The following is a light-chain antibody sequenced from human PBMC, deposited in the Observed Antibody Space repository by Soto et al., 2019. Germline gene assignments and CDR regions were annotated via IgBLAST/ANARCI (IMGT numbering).Light chain of an antibody. CDR2: KAS. CDR3: QQYNSYPWT. J-gene: IGKJ1*01. CDR1: QSISSW. Sequence: DIQMTQSPSTLAASLGDRVTITCRASQSISSWFAWYQQKPGKAPKLLIYKASSLESGVPSRFRGSGSGTEFTLTISSLPPDDFATYYCQQYNSYPWTFGQGTKVDIK. V-gene: IGKV1-5*03.